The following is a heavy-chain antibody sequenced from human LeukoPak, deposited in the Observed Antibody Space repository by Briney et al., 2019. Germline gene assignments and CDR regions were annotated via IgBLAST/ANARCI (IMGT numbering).Heavy chain of an antibody. J-gene: IGHJ4*02. CDR2: INHSGST. D-gene: IGHD3-10*01. CDR3: GRGGSVGY. V-gene: IGHV4-34*01. Sequence: SETLSLTCAVYGGSFSGYYWSWIRQPPGKGLEWIGEINHSGSTNYNPSLKSRVTISVDTSKNQFSLKLTSLTAADTAVYYCGRGGSVGYWSQGTLVTVSS. CDR1: GGSFSGYY.